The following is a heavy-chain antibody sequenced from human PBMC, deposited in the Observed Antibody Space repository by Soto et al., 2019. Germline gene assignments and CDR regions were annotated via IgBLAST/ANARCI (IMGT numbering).Heavy chain of an antibody. D-gene: IGHD4-4*01. CDR1: GYTFTGYY. CDR3: ARTALGWPRRNN. V-gene: IGHV1-2*02. CDR2: IIPHSGGT. J-gene: IGHJ4*02. Sequence: GASVKVSCKASGYTFTGYYIHWVRQAPGQGLEWMGWIIPHSGGTNYAQKFQGRVTMTRDTSISTAYMELSRLRSDDTAVYYCARTALGWPRRNNWGQGTLVTVSS.